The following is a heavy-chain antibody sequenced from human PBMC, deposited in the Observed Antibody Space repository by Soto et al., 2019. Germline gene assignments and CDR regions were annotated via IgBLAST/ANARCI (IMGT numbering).Heavy chain of an antibody. CDR3: ARGPSGDKVDS. J-gene: IGHJ4*02. CDR2: IYDGGRT. CDR1: GGSISTVDYW. D-gene: IGHD7-27*01. V-gene: IGHV4-30-4*01. Sequence: QVQLQESGPGLVKPSQTLSLTCTVSGGSISTVDYWWSWIRQSPDMGLEWIGHIYDGGRTYNNPSLESRVPMSVDTFKSQLSQTLSSVSAADTAVYYCARGPSGDKVDSWGQGTLVTVSS.